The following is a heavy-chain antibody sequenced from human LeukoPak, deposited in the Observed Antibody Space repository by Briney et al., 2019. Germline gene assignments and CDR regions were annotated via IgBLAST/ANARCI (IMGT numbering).Heavy chain of an antibody. Sequence: GGSLRLSCTASAFTFSTYWMHWVRQAPGKGLVWVSRINTDGSTTRYADSVKGRFTISRDNSKNTLYLQMNSLRAEDTAVYYCARDKRRGLPYGMDVWGQGTTVTVSS. CDR3: ARDKRRGLPYGMDV. J-gene: IGHJ6*02. D-gene: IGHD5-18*01. V-gene: IGHV3-74*01. CDR1: AFTFSTYW. CDR2: INTDGSTT.